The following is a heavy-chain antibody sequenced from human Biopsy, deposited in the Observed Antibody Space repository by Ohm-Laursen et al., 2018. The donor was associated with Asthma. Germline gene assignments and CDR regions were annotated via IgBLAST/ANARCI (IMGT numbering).Heavy chain of an antibody. CDR2: ISPVLGTP. V-gene: IGHV1-69*01. CDR1: GDSFSNYA. J-gene: IGHJ6*02. Sequence: ASSVKVSCKASGDSFSNYAISWVRQAPGQGLEWMGGISPVLGTPDHAQMFEGRVTITADESTSTAYMELSSLSSEDTAVYYCARGYSGSDRIVYYYSGLEVWGQGTTVTVSS. CDR3: ARGYSGSDRIVYYYSGLEV. D-gene: IGHD5-12*01.